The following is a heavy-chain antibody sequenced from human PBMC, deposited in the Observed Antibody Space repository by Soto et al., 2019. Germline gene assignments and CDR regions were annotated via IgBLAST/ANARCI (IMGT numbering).Heavy chain of an antibody. CDR3: ARDNPHSSAFYSAFDY. Sequence: QVQLVESGGGLVKPGGSLRLSCVASGFIFSDFHMSWIRQAPGQGLECVSYISTSGHNIYSADSVKGRFTVSRDNTKNSLYLPMNSLRADDTAVYYCARDNPHSSAFYSAFDYWGRGTRVSVSS. J-gene: IGHJ4*02. CDR1: GFIFSDFH. V-gene: IGHV3-11*01. CDR2: ISTSGHNI. D-gene: IGHD3-22*01.